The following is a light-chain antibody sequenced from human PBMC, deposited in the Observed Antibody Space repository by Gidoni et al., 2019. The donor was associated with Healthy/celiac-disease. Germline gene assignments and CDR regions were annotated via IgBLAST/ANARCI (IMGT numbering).Light chain of an antibody. CDR2: DTS. V-gene: IGLV7-46*01. CDR1: TGAVTSGHY. CDR3: LLSYSGAS. Sequence: QAVVTQEPSLTVSPGGTVTLTCGSSTGAVTSGHYPYWFQQKPGQAPRTLIYDTSNKHSWTPARFSGSLLGGKAALTLSGAQPEDEAEYYCLLSYSGASFGGGTKLT. J-gene: IGLJ2*01.